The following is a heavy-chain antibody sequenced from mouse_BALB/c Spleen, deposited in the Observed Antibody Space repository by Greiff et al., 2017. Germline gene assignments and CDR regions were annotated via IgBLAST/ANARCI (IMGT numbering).Heavy chain of an antibody. V-gene: IGHV5-6-4*01. CDR2: ISSGGSYT. CDR3: TRGDYYGSSHGAMDY. D-gene: IGHD1-1*01. Sequence: EVMLVESGGGLVKPGGSLKLSCAASGFTFSSYTMSWVRQTPEKRLEWVATISSGGSYTYYPDSVKGRFTISRDNAKNTLYLQMSSLKSEDTAMYYCTRGDYYGSSHGAMDYWGQGTSVTVSS. CDR1: GFTFSSYT. J-gene: IGHJ4*01.